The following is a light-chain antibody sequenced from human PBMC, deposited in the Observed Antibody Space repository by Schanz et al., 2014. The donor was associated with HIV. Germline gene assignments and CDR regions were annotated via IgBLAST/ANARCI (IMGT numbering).Light chain of an antibody. V-gene: IGKV3-20*01. J-gene: IGKJ1*01. Sequence: EIVLTQSPATLSLSPGERATLSCRASQSVSSNLASYHQKPGQAPRLLIYGASTRATGIPARFSGSGSGTDFTLTISRLEPEDFAVYYCQQYGSSPWTFGQGTNVEIK. CDR2: GAS. CDR1: QSVSSN. CDR3: QQYGSSPWT.